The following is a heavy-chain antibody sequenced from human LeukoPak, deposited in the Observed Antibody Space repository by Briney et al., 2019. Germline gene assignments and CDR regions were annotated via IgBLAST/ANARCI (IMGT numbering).Heavy chain of an antibody. Sequence: PGRSLRLSCAASGFTFSSYAMHWVRQAPGKGLEWVAVISYDGSNKYYADSVKGRFTISRDNSKNTLYLQMNSLRAEDTAVYYCARDRQLVLDYWGQGTLVTVSS. V-gene: IGHV3-30-3*01. CDR2: ISYDGSNK. CDR3: ARDRQLVLDY. CDR1: GFTFSSYA. J-gene: IGHJ4*02. D-gene: IGHD6-6*01.